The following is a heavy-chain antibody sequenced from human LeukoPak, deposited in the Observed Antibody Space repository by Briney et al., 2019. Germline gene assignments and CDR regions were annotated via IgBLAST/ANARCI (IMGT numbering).Heavy chain of an antibody. CDR1: GFIFDDYA. D-gene: IGHD3-10*01. V-gene: IGHV3-9*01. CDR2: ISWNSGSM. J-gene: IGHJ6*02. Sequence: PGRSLRLSCAGSGFIFDDYAMHWVRHAPGKGLEWVSGISWNSGSMGYADSMKGRFTISRDNAKNSLYLQMNSLRAEDTALYYCAKDASHGDGMDVWGQGTTVTVSS. CDR3: AKDASHGDGMDV.